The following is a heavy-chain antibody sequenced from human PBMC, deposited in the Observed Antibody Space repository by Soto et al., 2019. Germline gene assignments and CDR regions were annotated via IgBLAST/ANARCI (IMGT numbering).Heavy chain of an antibody. CDR2: ISYSTTYI. D-gene: IGHD1-26*01. V-gene: IGHV3-21*02. Sequence: EVQLVESGGGLVKPGGSLSLSCAASGFTFSSYNMNWVRQAPGQGLEWVSSISYSTTYIYYADSVQGRFTISRDNAKNSLYLQMTSLRADDTAVYYCARAVLPSVVGAVDYWGQGTLVTVSS. CDR1: GFTFSSYN. CDR3: ARAVLPSVVGAVDY. J-gene: IGHJ4*02.